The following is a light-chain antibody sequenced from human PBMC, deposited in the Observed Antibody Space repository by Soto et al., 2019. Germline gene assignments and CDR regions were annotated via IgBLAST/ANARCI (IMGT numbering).Light chain of an antibody. Sequence: QLVLTQPPSASGTPGQTVTISCSGSSSNIGSNFVCWYQQLPGTAPKLLIYRDIGRPSGVPDRFSGSKSGTSASLAISGLRSEDEADYYCAAWDDSLSGLVFGGGTKLTVL. CDR2: RDI. J-gene: IGLJ2*01. V-gene: IGLV1-47*01. CDR3: AAWDDSLSGLV. CDR1: SSNIGSNF.